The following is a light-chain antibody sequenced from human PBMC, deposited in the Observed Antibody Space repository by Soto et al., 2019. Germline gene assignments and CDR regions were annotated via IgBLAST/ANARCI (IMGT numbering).Light chain of an antibody. V-gene: IGLV7-43*01. Sequence: QAVVTQEPSLTVSPGGTVTLNCASSTGAVTSGYYPNWVQQKPGQTPRALIYSTDNKHSWTPARFSGSLLGGKAALTLSGAQPEDEAEYYCLLYFGGYVVFGGGTKLTVL. CDR2: STD. CDR1: TGAVTSGYY. CDR3: LLYFGGYVV. J-gene: IGLJ2*01.